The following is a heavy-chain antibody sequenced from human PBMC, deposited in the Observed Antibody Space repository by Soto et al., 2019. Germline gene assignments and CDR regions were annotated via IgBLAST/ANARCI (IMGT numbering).Heavy chain of an antibody. CDR3: ARDGDIVVVVAATGHYYGMDV. J-gene: IGHJ6*02. V-gene: IGHV3-33*01. Sequence: QVQLVESGGGVVQPGRSLRLSCAASGFTFSSYGMHWVRQAPGKGLEWVAVIWYDGSNKYYADSVKGRFTISRDNSKNTLYLQMNGLRAEDTAVYYCARDGDIVVVVAATGHYYGMDVWGQGTTVTVSS. CDR2: IWYDGSNK. CDR1: GFTFSSYG. D-gene: IGHD2-15*01.